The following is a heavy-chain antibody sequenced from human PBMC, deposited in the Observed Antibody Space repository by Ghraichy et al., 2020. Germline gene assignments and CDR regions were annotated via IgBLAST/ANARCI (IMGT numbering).Heavy chain of an antibody. D-gene: IGHD3-3*01. CDR1: GFTFKNFA. Sequence: GGSLRLSCVASGFTFKNFAMSWVRQAPGKGLEWVSGISGGGDTTYYADSLKGRFTVSRDNYKNTLYLEMSSLRAEDTAVYYCANTVFEVLIPGSLEHWGQGTLLTVSS. V-gene: IGHV3-23*01. CDR2: ISGGGDTT. CDR3: ANTVFEVLIPGSLEH. J-gene: IGHJ1*01.